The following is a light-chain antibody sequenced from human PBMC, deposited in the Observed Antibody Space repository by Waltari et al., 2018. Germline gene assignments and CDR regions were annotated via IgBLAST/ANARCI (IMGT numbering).Light chain of an antibody. Sequence: QTVVTQEPSLSVSPGGTVTLTCGLSSGSVSTSYYPSWYQQTPGQAPRPLSYGTNTRSSWVPDRFSGSILGNKAALTITGAQADDECDYHCVLYMGGGIMFGGGTKLTVL. CDR1: SGSVSTSYY. CDR3: VLYMGGGIM. V-gene: IGLV8-61*01. CDR2: GTN. J-gene: IGLJ3*02.